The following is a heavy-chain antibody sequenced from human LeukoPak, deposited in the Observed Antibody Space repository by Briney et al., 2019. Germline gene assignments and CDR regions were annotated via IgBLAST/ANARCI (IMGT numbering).Heavy chain of an antibody. Sequence: ASLKVSCKASGYMFTNHYMHWVRQAPGQGLEWMGVINTSDGGTSYAQKFQGRVTVTRDTSTSTVYMELSSLRSEDTAVYYCGRDGGYCGGDCYSGVDYWGQGTLVTVSS. D-gene: IGHD2-21*02. J-gene: IGHJ4*02. CDR1: GYMFTNHY. CDR2: INTSDGGT. V-gene: IGHV1-46*01. CDR3: GRDGGYCGGDCYSGVDY.